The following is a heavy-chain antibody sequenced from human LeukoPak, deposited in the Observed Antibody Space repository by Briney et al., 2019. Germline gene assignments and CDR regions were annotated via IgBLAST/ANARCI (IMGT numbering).Heavy chain of an antibody. V-gene: IGHV4-4*02. CDR1: GGSISSSNW. Sequence: SETLSLTCAVSGGSISSSNWWSWVRQSPGKGLEWIGEIHHSGSTNYNPSLKSRVTVLVDKSKNQFSPKLTSVTAADTAVYYCAREQLSITSYGMDVWGQGTTVTVSS. CDR3: AREQLSITSYGMDV. D-gene: IGHD3-10*01. J-gene: IGHJ6*02. CDR2: IHHSGST.